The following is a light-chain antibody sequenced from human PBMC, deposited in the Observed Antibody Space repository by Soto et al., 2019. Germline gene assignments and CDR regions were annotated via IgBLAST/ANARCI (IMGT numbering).Light chain of an antibody. CDR2: GVS. Sequence: EVVMTQSPATLSVSPGERATLSCRASQSVTSNYLAWYQQKPGQAPRLLIYGVSSRATGVPDRFSGSGSGTHFSLTISRLKPEDFSVYYGQQYTDWPLTFGQGTKVEVK. J-gene: IGKJ1*01. CDR1: QSVTSNY. CDR3: QQYTDWPLT. V-gene: IGKV3-20*01.